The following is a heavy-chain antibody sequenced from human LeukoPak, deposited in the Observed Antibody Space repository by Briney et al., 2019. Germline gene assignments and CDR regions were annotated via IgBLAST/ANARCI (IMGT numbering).Heavy chain of an antibody. Sequence: GGSLRLSCAASGFTFSNYAMSWAREAPGKGLEWVSAISGSGGSTYYADSVKGRFTISRDNSKNTLYLQMNSLRAEDTAVYYCTKGTIWLPFDYWGQGTLVTVSS. CDR1: GFTFSNYA. D-gene: IGHD5-18*01. J-gene: IGHJ4*02. V-gene: IGHV3-23*01. CDR3: TKGTIWLPFDY. CDR2: ISGSGGST.